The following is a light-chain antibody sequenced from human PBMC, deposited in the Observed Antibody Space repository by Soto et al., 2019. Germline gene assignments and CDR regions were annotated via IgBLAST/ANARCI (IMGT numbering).Light chain of an antibody. J-gene: IGLJ1*01. V-gene: IGLV2-14*01. CDR2: EVN. CDR1: SSDVGACNC. CDR3: SSFTTSSTYV. Sequence: QAVVTQPASVSGSPGQSITISCTGTSSDVGACNCVSWYQQHPGKAPKLMIYEVNNRPSGVSNRFSGSKSGNTASLTISGLQAEDEADYYCSSFTTSSTYVFGTGTKLTVL.